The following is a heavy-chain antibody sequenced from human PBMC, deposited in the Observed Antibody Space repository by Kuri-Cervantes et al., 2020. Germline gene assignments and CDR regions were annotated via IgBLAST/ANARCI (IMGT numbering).Heavy chain of an antibody. CDR3: TTDGDYYDSSGYSDIFDY. D-gene: IGHD3-22*01. CDR2: IKNKIEGETI. V-gene: IGHV3-15*05. Sequence: ETLSLTCAGSGFTFTYAWMSWVRQAPGKGLEWVGRIKNKIEGETIDYAAPVKGRFTISRDDLKNTLHLQMNSLKTEDTAVYYCTTDGDYYDSSGYSDIFDYWGRGTLVTVSS. CDR1: GFTFTYAW. J-gene: IGHJ4*02.